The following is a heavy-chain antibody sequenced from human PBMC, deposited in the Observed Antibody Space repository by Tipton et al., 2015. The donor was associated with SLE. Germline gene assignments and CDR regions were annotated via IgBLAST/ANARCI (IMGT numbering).Heavy chain of an antibody. D-gene: IGHD2-21*02. J-gene: IGHJ6*02. CDR3: ARVVTVGAAHYYDIDV. CDR2: VYDSGTT. V-gene: IGHV4-39*07. CDR1: GDSITSDIYY. Sequence: TLSLTCFASGDSITSDIYYWGWIRQPPGKGLEWIGSVYDSGTTHYNPSHKSRVTMSVDTSKTQFSLKLGSLTAADTAVYYCARVVTVGAAHYYDIDVWGQGTRVTVSS.